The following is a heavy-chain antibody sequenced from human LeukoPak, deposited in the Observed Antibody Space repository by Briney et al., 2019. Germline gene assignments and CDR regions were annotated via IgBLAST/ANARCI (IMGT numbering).Heavy chain of an antibody. CDR1: GGSISSYY. CDR3: AGALRWLAHDL. D-gene: IGHD4-23*01. Sequence: PSETLSLTCTVSGGSISSYYWSWIRQPPGKGLEWIGSFYNSGSTKYNPSLKSRVTISADTSKNQFSLKLSSATAADTAVYYCAGALRWLAHDLWGQGTLVTVSS. V-gene: IGHV4-59*08. CDR2: FYNSGST. J-gene: IGHJ5*02.